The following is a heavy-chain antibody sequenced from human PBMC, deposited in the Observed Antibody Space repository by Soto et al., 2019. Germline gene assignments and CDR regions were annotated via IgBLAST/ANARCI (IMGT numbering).Heavy chain of an antibody. CDR2: IYYSGST. CDR3: ARVRGSSSTTCSDTNFDY. V-gene: IGHV4-30-4*01. CDR1: GGSISSGDYS. Sequence: PSETLSLTCTVSGGSISSGDYSWSWIRQPPGQGLEWIGYIYYSGSTYYNPSLKSRVTISVDTSKNQFSLKLSSVTAADTAVYYCARVRGSSSTTCSDTNFDYWGQGTLVTVSS. D-gene: IGHD2-2*01. J-gene: IGHJ4*02.